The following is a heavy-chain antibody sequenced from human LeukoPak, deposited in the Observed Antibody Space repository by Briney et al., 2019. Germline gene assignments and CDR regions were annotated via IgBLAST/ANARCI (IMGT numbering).Heavy chain of an antibody. J-gene: IGHJ4*02. CDR3: ARDTRAPYCGGDCRFNY. V-gene: IGHV1-18*01. CDR1: GYTFTSYG. CDR2: ISAYNGNT. D-gene: IGHD2-21*02. Sequence: ASVKVSCKASGYTFTSYGISWVRQAPGQGLKWMGWISAYNGNTNYAQKLQGRVTMTTDTSTSTAYMELRSLRSDDTAVYYCARDTRAPYCGGDCRFNYWGQGTLVTVSS.